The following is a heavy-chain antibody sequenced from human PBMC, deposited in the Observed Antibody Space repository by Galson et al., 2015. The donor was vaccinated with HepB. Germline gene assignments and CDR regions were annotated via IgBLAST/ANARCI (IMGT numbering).Heavy chain of an antibody. Sequence: SVKVSCKASGGTFNRYALSWVRQAPGQGLEWMGRIVTSLQVTTYAQKFHGRITITADKSTNMGYLDLRSLRSDDTAVYFCARERLEARANVFDPWGQGTQVIVSS. CDR1: GGTFNRYA. V-gene: IGHV1-69*04. J-gene: IGHJ5*02. CDR3: ARERLEARANVFDP. CDR2: IVTSLQVT. D-gene: IGHD5-24*01.